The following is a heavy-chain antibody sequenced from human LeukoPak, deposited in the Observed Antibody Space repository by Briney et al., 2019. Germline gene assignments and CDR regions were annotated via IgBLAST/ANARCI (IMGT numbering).Heavy chain of an antibody. Sequence: SETLSLTCTVSGGSISSHYWSWIRQPPGKGLEWIGYIYYSGSTNYNPSLKSRVTISVDTSKNQFSLKLSSVTAADTAVYYCARASSSLRFDYWGQGTLVIVSS. D-gene: IGHD6-6*01. CDR1: GGSISSHY. CDR2: IYYSGST. CDR3: ARASSSLRFDY. V-gene: IGHV4-59*11. J-gene: IGHJ4*02.